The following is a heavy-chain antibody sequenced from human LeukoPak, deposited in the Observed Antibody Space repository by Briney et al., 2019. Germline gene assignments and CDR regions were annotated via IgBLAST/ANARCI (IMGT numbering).Heavy chain of an antibody. CDR3: ARSSSSGTYSNWFDP. D-gene: IGHD3-10*01. CDR1: GYTFTNYY. V-gene: IGHV1-46*01. Sequence: ASVKVSCKASGYTFTNYYIHWVRQAPGQGLEWMGIINLSGGGTTYAQKFQGRVTMTRDTSTSTAYMELRSLRSDDTAVYFCARSSSSGTYSNWFDPWGQGTLVTVSS. J-gene: IGHJ5*02. CDR2: INLSGGGT.